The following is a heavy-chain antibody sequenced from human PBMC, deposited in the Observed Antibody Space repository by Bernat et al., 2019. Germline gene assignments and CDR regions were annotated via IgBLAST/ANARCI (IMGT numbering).Heavy chain of an antibody. CDR3: ARYFDWLKTYYFDY. V-gene: IGHV4-39*01. J-gene: IGHJ4*02. CDR1: GGSISSSSYY. CDR2: IYYSGST. Sequence: LQLQESGPGLVKPSETLSLTCTVSGGSISSSSYYWGWIRQPPGKGLEWIGSIYYSGSTYYNPSLKSRVTISVDTSKNQFSLKLSSVTAADTAVYYCARYFDWLKTYYFDYWGQGTLVTVSS. D-gene: IGHD3-9*01.